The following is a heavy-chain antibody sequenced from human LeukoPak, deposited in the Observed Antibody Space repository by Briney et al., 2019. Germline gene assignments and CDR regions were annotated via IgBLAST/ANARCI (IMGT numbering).Heavy chain of an antibody. Sequence: GGSLRLSCAASGFTFSNYWMNWVRQAPGKGLEWVANLKQDGSEKNYVDSVKGRFTISRDNAKNSLYLQMNSLRVEDTAVYYCARERVTTTSFDYWGQGVLVTVSS. D-gene: IGHD2/OR15-2a*01. J-gene: IGHJ4*02. CDR2: LKQDGSEK. CDR3: ARERVTTTSFDY. CDR1: GFTFSNYW. V-gene: IGHV3-7*01.